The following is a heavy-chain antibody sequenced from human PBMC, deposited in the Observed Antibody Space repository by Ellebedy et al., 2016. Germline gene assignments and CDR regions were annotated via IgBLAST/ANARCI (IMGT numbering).Heavy chain of an antibody. Sequence: GGSLRLXCAASGFTFSSYAMHWVRQAPGKGLEWVAVISYDGSNKYYADSVKGRFTISRDNSKNTLYLQMNSLRAEDTAVYYCARAPQYTSNLDYWGQGTLVTVSS. CDR3: ARAPQYTSNLDY. V-gene: IGHV3-30-3*01. CDR2: ISYDGSNK. D-gene: IGHD6-13*01. CDR1: GFTFSSYA. J-gene: IGHJ4*02.